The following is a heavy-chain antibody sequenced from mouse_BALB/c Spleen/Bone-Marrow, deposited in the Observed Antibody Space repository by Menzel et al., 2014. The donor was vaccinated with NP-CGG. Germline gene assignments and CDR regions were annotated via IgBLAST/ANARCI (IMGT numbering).Heavy chain of an antibody. CDR1: GYRFTSYY. CDR2: IFPVSVNN. J-gene: IGHJ4*01. V-gene: IGHV1-66*01. CDR3: ARGKDAMDY. Sequence: QVQLKESGPELVKPGASVKISCKASGYRFTSYYIHWVKQRPGQGLEWIGWIFPVSVNNKYNEKFKGKATLTADTFSSTAYMQLSSLTSEDSAVYFCARGKDAMDYWGQGTSVTVSS.